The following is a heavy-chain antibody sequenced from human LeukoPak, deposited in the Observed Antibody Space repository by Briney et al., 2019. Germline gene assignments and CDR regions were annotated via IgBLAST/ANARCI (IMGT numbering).Heavy chain of an antibody. V-gene: IGHV3-74*01. CDR1: GFSFGSYW. CDR3: ARGSILRGGLGVRHWYYGLDV. D-gene: IGHD2-8*01. Sequence: PGGSLRLSCAASGFSFGSYWMHWVRQAPGQGLVWVSRIDSDGSITTYADAVKGRFTISRDNAKNTLYLQMNSLRSEDTAVYYCARGSILRGGLGVRHWYYGLDVWGQGTTVIVSS. J-gene: IGHJ6*02. CDR2: IDSDGSIT.